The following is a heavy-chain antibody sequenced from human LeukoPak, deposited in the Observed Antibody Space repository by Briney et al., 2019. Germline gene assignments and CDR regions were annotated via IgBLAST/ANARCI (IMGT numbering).Heavy chain of an antibody. D-gene: IGHD1-26*01. CDR3: ARVAGSYSIRPFDF. V-gene: IGHV3-23*01. J-gene: IGHJ4*02. CDR1: GFTFDNYA. CDR2: IRLSDGYT. Sequence: GGSLRLSCAATGFTFDNYAMTWVRQAPGKGLEWVSAIRLSDGYTYYADSVQGRFIISRDTSKNTVSLQMNSLTGDDTALYYCARVAGSYSIRPFDFWGQGTVVIVSS.